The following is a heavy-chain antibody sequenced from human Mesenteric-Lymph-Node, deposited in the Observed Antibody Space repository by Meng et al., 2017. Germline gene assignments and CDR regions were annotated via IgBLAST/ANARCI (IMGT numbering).Heavy chain of an antibody. V-gene: IGHV3-13*01. CDR3: ARELYGPGFWYFDL. CDR2: LDTGGNT. J-gene: IGHJ2*01. CDR1: GFTSSTYD. Sequence: GESLKISCAASGFTSSTYDIHWVRQTAGKSLEWVSVLDTGGNTYFSDSVKGRFTLSRDNGKNYLFLQMNSLSAGDTAVYYCARELYGPGFWYFDLWGRGTVVTVSS. D-gene: IGHD3-10*01.